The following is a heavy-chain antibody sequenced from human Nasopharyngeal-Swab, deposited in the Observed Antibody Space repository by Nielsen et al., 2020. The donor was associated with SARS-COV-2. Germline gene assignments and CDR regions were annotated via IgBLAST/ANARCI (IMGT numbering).Heavy chain of an antibody. CDR3: ARWYPNWFDP. Sequence: ASVKVSCKASVYTFTVYYMHWVRQAPGQGLEWMGRINPNIGGTNYAQKFQGRVTMTRDTSISTAYMELSRLRSDDTAVYYCARWYPNWFDPWGQGTLVTVSS. CDR2: INPNIGGT. D-gene: IGHD2-15*01. V-gene: IGHV1-2*06. CDR1: VYTFTVYY. J-gene: IGHJ5*02.